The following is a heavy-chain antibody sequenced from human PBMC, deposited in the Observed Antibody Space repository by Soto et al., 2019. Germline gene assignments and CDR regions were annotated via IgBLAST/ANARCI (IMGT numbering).Heavy chain of an antibody. CDR3: AREEMEMVRGVKIDYYYYYMDV. V-gene: IGHV3-48*01. D-gene: IGHD3-10*01. J-gene: IGHJ6*03. CDR2: ISSSSSTI. CDR1: GFTFSSYS. Sequence: GGSLRLSCAASGFTFSSYSMNWVRQAPGKGLEWVSYISSSSSTIYYADSVKGRFTISRDNAKNSLYLQMNSLRAEDTAVYYCAREEMEMVRGVKIDYYYYYMDVWGKGTTVTVSS.